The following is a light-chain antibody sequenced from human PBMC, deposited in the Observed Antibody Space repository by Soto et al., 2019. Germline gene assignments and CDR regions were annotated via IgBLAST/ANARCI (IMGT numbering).Light chain of an antibody. CDR1: QGISSY. V-gene: IGKV1-9*01. Sequence: DIQLTQSPSFLSASVGDRVTITCRASQGISSYLAWYQQKPGKAPNLLIYAASTLRTGVPARFSGSRSGAEFTLTISSLQPEDFAIYYCQQLYSCPYTFGQGAKLDIK. J-gene: IGKJ2*01. CDR3: QQLYSCPYT. CDR2: AAS.